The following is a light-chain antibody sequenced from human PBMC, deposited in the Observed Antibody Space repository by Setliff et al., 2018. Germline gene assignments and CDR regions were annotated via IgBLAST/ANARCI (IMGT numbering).Light chain of an antibody. Sequence: QSVLTQPASVSGSPGQSITISCSGTSSDVGAYDYVSWYQKHPDKAPKLIIYDVYRRPSGVPDRFSGSKSGNTASLTISGLQAEDEADYYCCSYVGSHTLRVFGTGTKV. CDR3: CSYVGSHTLRV. CDR1: SSDVGAYDY. CDR2: DVY. V-gene: IGLV2-11*01. J-gene: IGLJ1*01.